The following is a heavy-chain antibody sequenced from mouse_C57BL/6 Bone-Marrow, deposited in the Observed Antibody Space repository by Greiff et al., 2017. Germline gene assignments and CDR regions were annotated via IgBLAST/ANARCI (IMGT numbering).Heavy chain of an antibody. CDR2: INPYNGGT. CDR3: ARGGYDYYYAMDY. D-gene: IGHD2-2*01. Sequence: EVQLQQSGPVLVKPGASVKMSCKASGYTFTDYYMNWVKQSHGKSLEWIGVINPYNGGTSYNQKFKGKATLTVDKSSSTAYIELNSLTSEDSAVYYCARGGYDYYYAMDYWGQGTSVTVSS. V-gene: IGHV1-19*01. CDR1: GYTFTDYY. J-gene: IGHJ4*01.